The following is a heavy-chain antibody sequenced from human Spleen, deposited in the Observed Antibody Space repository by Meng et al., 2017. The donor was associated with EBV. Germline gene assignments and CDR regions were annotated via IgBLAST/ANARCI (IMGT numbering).Heavy chain of an antibody. CDR3: ARSLLLSFGAFDD. V-gene: IGHV1-3*01. Sequence: QVHLVQSGAEVKKPGASVKVSCKASAYTFTKYAMQWVRQAPGQRLEWMGWINAGDYNTKYSQKFQGRVTITRDTSANTAYMELSSLRSEDTAVYYCARSLLLSFGAFDDWEQGPLGTVDS. D-gene: IGHD3-10*01. CDR2: INAGDYNT. J-gene: IGHJ4*02. CDR1: AYTFTKYA.